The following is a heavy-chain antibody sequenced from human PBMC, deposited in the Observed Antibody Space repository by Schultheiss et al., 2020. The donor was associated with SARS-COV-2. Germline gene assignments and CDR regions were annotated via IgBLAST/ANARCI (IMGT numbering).Heavy chain of an antibody. V-gene: IGHV1-3*01. D-gene: IGHD3-22*01. J-gene: IGHJ4*02. CDR1: GYTFTSYA. Sequence: ASVKVSCKASGYTFTSYAMHWVRQAPGQRLEWMGWINAGNGNTKYSQKFQGRVTITRDTSASTAYMELSSLRSEDTAVYYCARNGAARDSSGHYYGYWGQGTLVTVSS. CDR3: ARNGAARDSSGHYYGY. CDR2: INAGNGNT.